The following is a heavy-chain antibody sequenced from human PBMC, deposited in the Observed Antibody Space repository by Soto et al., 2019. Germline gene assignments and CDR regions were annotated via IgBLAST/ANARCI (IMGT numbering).Heavy chain of an antibody. Sequence: ASVKVSCTTSGYTFNTYGINWVRQAPGQGLELMGWISAYDGKTTYAERFQGRVTMTRDMSITTVYMELNNLSPDDTAVYYCGRGRSGQIVVFYWGQGTSVTVSS. CDR1: GYTFNTYG. V-gene: IGHV1-18*01. D-gene: IGHD1-26*01. J-gene: IGHJ4*02. CDR2: ISAYDGKT. CDR3: GRGRSGQIVVFY.